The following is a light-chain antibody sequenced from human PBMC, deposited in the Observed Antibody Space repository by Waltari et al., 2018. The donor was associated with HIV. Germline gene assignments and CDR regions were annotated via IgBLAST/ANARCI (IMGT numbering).Light chain of an antibody. V-gene: IGKV3-20*01. Sequence: ELVLTHSPATLPLSPGERATLSWTASERVTGTYFAWYQQKAGQAPSVLIYGASRTATGIPDRFSGSGSGTDFTLTITRLEPDDFAVYFCQQYSSTPPWTFGQGTRVEIK. CDR2: GAS. J-gene: IGKJ1*01. CDR3: QQYSSTPPWT. CDR1: ERVTGTY.